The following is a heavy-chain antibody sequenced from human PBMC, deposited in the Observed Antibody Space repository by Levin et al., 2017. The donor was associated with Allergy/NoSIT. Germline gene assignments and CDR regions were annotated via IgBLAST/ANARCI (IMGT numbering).Heavy chain of an antibody. CDR1: GFTFSDYY. CDR3: ARVPPSAFGEKGWFDP. J-gene: IGHJ5*02. CDR2: ISKTGSTI. V-gene: IGHV3-11*01. D-gene: IGHD3-10*01. Sequence: GESLKISCAASGFTFSDYYMSWIRQAPGKGLEWLSYISKTGSTIYYADSVKGRFTISRDNAHNSLFLQMNSLGAEDTAFYYCARVPPSAFGEKGWFDPWGQGTLVTVSS.